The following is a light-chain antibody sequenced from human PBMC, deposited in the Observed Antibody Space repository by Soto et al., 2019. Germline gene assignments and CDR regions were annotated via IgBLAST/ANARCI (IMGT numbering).Light chain of an antibody. V-gene: IGKV3-11*01. CDR1: QSVSVY. Sequence: EIVLTQSPATLSVSPGERATLSCRASQSVSVYLAWFQQKPGQAPRLLIYDASNRATGIPARFSGSGSGTDFTLTISSLEPEDFAVYYCQQRYNWPPITFGQGTRLEIK. J-gene: IGKJ5*01. CDR2: DAS. CDR3: QQRYNWPPIT.